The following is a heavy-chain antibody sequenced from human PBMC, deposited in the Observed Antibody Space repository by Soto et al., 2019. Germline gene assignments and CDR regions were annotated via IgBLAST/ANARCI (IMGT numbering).Heavy chain of an antibody. D-gene: IGHD6-19*01. J-gene: IGHJ4*02. V-gene: IGHV4-39*01. Sequence: SETLSLTCTVSGGSISSSSYYWGWIRQPPGKGLEWIGSIFYSGSTSYNPSLKSRVTISVDTSKNQFSLKLSSLTAADTAVYYCARQAKSSGYDYWGQGTLVTVSS. CDR2: IFYSGST. CDR3: ARQAKSSGYDY. CDR1: GGSISSSSYY.